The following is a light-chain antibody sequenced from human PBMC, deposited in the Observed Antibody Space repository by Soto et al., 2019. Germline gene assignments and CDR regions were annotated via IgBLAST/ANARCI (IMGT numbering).Light chain of an antibody. CDR3: QQYGSSGT. CDR1: QSVSNNY. CDR2: GAS. Sequence: EMVLAQSPGTLSLAGGERATLSCRASQSVSNNYLAWYQQKPGQAPRLLIYGASNRATGIPDRFSGSGSGTDFTLTISRLEPEDFAVYYCQQYGSSGTFGQGTKVDI. J-gene: IGKJ1*01. V-gene: IGKV3-20*01.